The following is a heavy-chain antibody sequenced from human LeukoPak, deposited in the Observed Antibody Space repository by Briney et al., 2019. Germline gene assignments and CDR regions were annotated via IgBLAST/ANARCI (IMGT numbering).Heavy chain of an antibody. CDR3: AKDLTAWYKDY. V-gene: IGHV3-23*01. Sequence: GGSLRLSCAASGFTFRSYAMNWVRQAPGKWLEWVSAITVGGGSLYYADSVKGRFTISRENSKKTLYPQLNGLRTEDTAIYYCAKDLTAWYKDYWGQGTLVTVSS. D-gene: IGHD1-1*01. CDR1: GFTFRSYA. CDR2: ITVGGGSL. J-gene: IGHJ4*02.